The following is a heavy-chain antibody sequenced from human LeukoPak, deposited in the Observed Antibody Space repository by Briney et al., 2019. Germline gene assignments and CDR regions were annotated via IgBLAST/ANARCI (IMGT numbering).Heavy chain of an antibody. CDR3: AKASAFDSSGYCFYYSDY. J-gene: IGHJ4*02. CDR2: TSGSGGRT. Sequence: GGSLRLSCAASGFTFSSYAMSWVRQAAGKGLEWVSGTSGSGGRTYYADSVKGRFTISRDNSKNTLYLQMNSLRAEDTAVYYCAKASAFDSSGYCFYYSDYWGQGTLVTVSS. V-gene: IGHV3-23*01. CDR1: GFTFSSYA. D-gene: IGHD3-22*01.